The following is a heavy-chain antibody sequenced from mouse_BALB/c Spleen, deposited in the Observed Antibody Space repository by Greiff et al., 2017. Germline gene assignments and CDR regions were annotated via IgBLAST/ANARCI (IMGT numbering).Heavy chain of an antibody. CDR3: ARSDYGYELDY. D-gene: IGHD1-2*01. V-gene: IGHV5-17*02. CDR1: GFTFSSFG. J-gene: IGHJ2*01. CDR2: ISSGSSTI. Sequence: DVKLVESGGGLVQPGGSRKLSCAASGFTFSSFGMHWVRQAPEKGLEWVAYISSGSSTIYYADTVKGRFTISRDNPKNTLFLQMTSLRSEDTAMYYCARSDYGYELDYWGQGTTLTVSS.